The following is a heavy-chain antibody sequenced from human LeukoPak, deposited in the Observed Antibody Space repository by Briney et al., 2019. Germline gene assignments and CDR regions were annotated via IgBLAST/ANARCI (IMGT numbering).Heavy chain of an antibody. CDR2: INPNSGGT. Sequence: ASVKVSCKASGYTFTGYYMHWVRQAPGQGLEWMGWINPNSGGTNYAQKFRGRVTMTRDTSISTAYMELSRLRSDDTAVYYCARVSGSYYPHFDYWGQGTLVTVSS. CDR1: GYTFTGYY. J-gene: IGHJ4*02. V-gene: IGHV1-2*02. D-gene: IGHD1-26*01. CDR3: ARVSGSYYPHFDY.